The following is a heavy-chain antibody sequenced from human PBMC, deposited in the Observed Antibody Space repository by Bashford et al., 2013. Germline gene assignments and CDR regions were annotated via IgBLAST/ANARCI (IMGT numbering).Heavy chain of an antibody. CDR2: ISVYNGDT. CDR1: GYTFTSYG. Sequence: ASVKVSCKASGYTFTSYGISWVRQAPGQGLEWMGWISVYNGDTNYAQNFQGRVSMTTDTSTSTAYMELRSLTFDDTAVYYCARDRSSSDYWGQGTLVTVSS. V-gene: IGHV1-18*01. J-gene: IGHJ4*02. D-gene: IGHD6-6*01. CDR3: ARDRSSSDY.